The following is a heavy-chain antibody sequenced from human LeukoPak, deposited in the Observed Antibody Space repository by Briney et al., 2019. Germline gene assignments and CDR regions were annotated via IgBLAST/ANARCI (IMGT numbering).Heavy chain of an antibody. CDR1: GFTFSDYW. CDR2: INADGSFT. D-gene: IGHD1-26*01. Sequence: GGSVRLSCAASGFTFSDYWMHWVRQAPGKGLVWVSRINADGSFTRYADSVQGRFTISRDTAKNTLFLQMNSLRAEDTAVYYCAREAKVGGALQYWGQGILVTVSS. CDR3: AREAKVGGALQY. J-gene: IGHJ4*02. V-gene: IGHV3-74*01.